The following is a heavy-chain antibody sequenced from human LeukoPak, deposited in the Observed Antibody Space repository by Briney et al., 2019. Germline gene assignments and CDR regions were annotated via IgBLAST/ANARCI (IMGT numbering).Heavy chain of an antibody. CDR3: ARADCSSTSCYDDY. Sequence: SVKVSCKASGGTFSSFAISWVRQAPGHGLEWIGRIIPICGAANYAQKFQGRVTINTDESTSTAYMELSSLRSEDTAVHYCARADCSSTSCYDDYWGQGTLVTVSS. J-gene: IGHJ4*02. CDR1: GGTFSSFA. V-gene: IGHV1-69*05. CDR2: IIPICGAA. D-gene: IGHD2-2*01.